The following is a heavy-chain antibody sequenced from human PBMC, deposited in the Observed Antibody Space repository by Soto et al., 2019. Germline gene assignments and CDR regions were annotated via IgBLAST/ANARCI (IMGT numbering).Heavy chain of an antibody. CDR1: GDSVSSDRYF. Sequence: SETLSLTCSVSGDSVSSDRYFWTWIRQPPGKGLEWIAYISYTGDTNYNPSLKSRATISVDTSRNQFSLTLTSVTAAETVVYCCARIVVGATVDLWGQGSLVTVSS. CDR3: ARIVVGATVDL. CDR2: ISYTGDT. J-gene: IGHJ5*02. D-gene: IGHD1-26*01. V-gene: IGHV4-61*01.